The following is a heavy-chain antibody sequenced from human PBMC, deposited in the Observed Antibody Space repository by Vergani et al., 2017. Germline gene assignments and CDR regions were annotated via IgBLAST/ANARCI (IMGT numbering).Heavy chain of an antibody. V-gene: IGHV3-23*01. J-gene: IGHJ6*02. D-gene: IGHD5-12*01. CDR2: ISGSGGFT. CDR3: ARDRVDIVATTTYYYYYYGMDV. CDR1: GFTFTNFA. Sequence: EVQLLESGGGLVQPGGSLRLSCAASGFTFTNFAMTWVRQAPGEGLEWVSGISGSGGFTYYADSVKGRFTISRDNSKNTLYLQMNSLRADDTAVYYCARDRVDIVATTTYYYYYYGMDVWGQGTTVTVSS.